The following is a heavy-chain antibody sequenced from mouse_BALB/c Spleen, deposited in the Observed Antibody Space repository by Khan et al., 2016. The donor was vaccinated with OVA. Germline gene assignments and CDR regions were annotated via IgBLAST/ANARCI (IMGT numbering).Heavy chain of an antibody. CDR2: ISYSGST. CDR3: ERKNYYGYAMDY. D-gene: IGHD1-1*01. J-gene: IGHJ4*01. CDR1: GYSITSGYA. V-gene: IGHV3-2*02. Sequence: EVKLEVSGPGLVKPSQSLSLTCTVTGYSITSGYAWNWIRQFPGNKLEWMGYISYSGSTSYNPSLRSRISITRDTSKNQFFLQLNYLTTEDTATYYWERKNYYGYAMDYWGQGTSVTVSS.